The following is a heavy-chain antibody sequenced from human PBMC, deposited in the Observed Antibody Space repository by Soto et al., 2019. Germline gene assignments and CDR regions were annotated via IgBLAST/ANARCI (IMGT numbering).Heavy chain of an antibody. D-gene: IGHD2-2*01. V-gene: IGHV3-74*03. CDR3: AREAGYCSRTSCYRRAFDT. CDR2: INTGGGSS. Sequence: EVQLVESGGDLVQPWWSLSLSCAASGFTFSGHWMHWVRQVPGKGLEWVSRINTGGGSSAYADSVKGRFTISRDNAKNTLYLQMNGLRAEDTAVYYCAREAGYCSRTSCYRRAFDTWGQGTTVTVSS. CDR1: GFTFSGHW. J-gene: IGHJ3*02.